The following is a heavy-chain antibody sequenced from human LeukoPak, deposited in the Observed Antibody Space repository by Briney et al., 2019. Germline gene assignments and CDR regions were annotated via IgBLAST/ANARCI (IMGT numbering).Heavy chain of an antibody. D-gene: IGHD3-22*01. J-gene: IGHJ4*02. CDR3: ARDEGYYDSSGYYPKGGFDY. CDR2: INPSGGST. V-gene: IGHV1-46*01. CDR1: GYTFTSYY. Sequence: ASVKVSCKASGYTFTSYYMHWVRQAPGQGLEWMGIINPSGGSTSYAQKFQGRVTMTRDTSTSTVYMELSSLRSEDTAVYYCARDEGYYDSSGYYPKGGFDYWGQGTLVTVSS.